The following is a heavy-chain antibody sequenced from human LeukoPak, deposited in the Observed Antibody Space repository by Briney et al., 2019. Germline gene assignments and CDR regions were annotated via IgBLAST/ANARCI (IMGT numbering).Heavy chain of an antibody. CDR2: ISTSSTYI. V-gene: IGHV3-21*01. J-gene: IGHJ4*02. CDR3: ARDPPFIIGTTFFDY. CDR1: GFTFSSYS. D-gene: IGHD1-20*01. Sequence: GGSLRLSCAASGFTFSSYSMNWVSQAPGKGLEWVSSISTSSTYIYYADSVKGRFTISRDNAKNSLYLQMNSLRAEDTAVYYCARDPPFIIGTTFFDYWGQGTLVTVSS.